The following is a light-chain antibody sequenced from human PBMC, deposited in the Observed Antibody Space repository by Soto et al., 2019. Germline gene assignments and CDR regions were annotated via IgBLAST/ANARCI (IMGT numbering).Light chain of an antibody. CDR3: QQYNSWPPYT. J-gene: IGKJ2*01. CDR1: QCISSN. CDR2: GAS. V-gene: IGKV3-15*01. Sequence: EIVMTQSPATLSVSPGERATVSCRASQCISSNLAWYQQKPGQAPRLLIYGASTTATGIPARFSGSGSGTEFTLTISGLQSEDSAVYYCQQYNSWPPYTFGQGTKLEIK.